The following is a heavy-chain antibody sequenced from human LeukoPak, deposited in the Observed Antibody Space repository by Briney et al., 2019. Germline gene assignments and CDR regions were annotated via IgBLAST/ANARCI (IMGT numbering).Heavy chain of an antibody. V-gene: IGHV4-4*07. CDR3: ARDDSSRDDSGGYHY. CDR1: NGSINSYH. Sequence: SGTLSLTCTVSNGSINSYHWSWIRQPAGKGLEWIGRVHISGSTNYNPSLRSRVATSADKSKNQFSLKLISVTAADTAVYYCARDDSSRDDSGGYHYWGQGVLVTVSS. J-gene: IGHJ4*02. CDR2: VHISGST. D-gene: IGHD3-22*01.